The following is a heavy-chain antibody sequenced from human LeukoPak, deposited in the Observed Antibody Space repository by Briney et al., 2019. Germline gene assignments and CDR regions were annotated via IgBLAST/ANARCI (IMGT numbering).Heavy chain of an antibody. J-gene: IGHJ4*02. CDR3: ARILDDYGGKRGFDY. D-gene: IGHD4-23*01. V-gene: IGHV1-18*04. Sequence: ASVKVSCKASGYTFTGYYMHWVRQAPGQGLEWMGWISAYNGNTNYAQKLQGRVTMTTDTSTSTAYMELRSLRSDDTAVYYCARILDDYGGKRGFDYWGQGTLVTVSS. CDR1: GYTFTGYY. CDR2: ISAYNGNT.